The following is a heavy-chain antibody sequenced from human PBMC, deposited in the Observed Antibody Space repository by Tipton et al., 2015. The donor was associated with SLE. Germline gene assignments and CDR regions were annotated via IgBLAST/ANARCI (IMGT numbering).Heavy chain of an antibody. CDR3: VRDRGYAHFDY. D-gene: IGHD5-12*01. CDR1: GYSISSGFY. CDR2: IYHTGTT. J-gene: IGHJ4*02. V-gene: IGHV4-38-2*02. Sequence: TLSLTCNVSGYSISSGFYWAWIRQTPGKGLEWIGSIYHTGTTYYNPSLKSRFTISVDTSKNQFSLKLSSVTAADTAVYNCVRDRGYAHFDYWGQGTLVTVSS.